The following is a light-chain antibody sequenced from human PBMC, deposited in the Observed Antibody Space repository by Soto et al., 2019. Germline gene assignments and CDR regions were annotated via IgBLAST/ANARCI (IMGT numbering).Light chain of an antibody. CDR2: WAA. J-gene: IGKJ2*01. CDR1: QSVLYSSTNKNY. V-gene: IGKV4-1*01. Sequence: DIVMTQSPDSLAVSLGERATINCKSSQSVLYSSTNKNYLAWYQQKPGQPPKLLIYWAATRESGVPDRFSGSGSGTDFTLTVSRLQAEDVAIYYCHQDYMNPYTFGQGTKLEVK. CDR3: HQDYMNPYT.